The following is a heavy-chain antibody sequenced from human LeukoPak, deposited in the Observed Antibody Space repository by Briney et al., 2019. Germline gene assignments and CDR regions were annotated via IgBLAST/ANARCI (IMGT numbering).Heavy chain of an antibody. CDR2: ISSSGST. CDR1: GDSISSGDYY. CDR3: ARTPLRGATFFTSYPNWFDT. D-gene: IGHD3-10*01. Sequence: SQTLSLTCTVSGDSISSGDYYWSWIRQPAGKGLEWIGRISSSGSTNYNPSLKSRVTISVDTSKNQFSLKLSSVTAADTAVYYCARTPLRGATFFTSYPNWFDTWGQGTLVTVSS. V-gene: IGHV4-61*02. J-gene: IGHJ5*02.